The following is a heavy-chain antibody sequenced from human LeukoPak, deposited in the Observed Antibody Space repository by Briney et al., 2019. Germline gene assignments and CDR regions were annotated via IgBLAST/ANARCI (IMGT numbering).Heavy chain of an antibody. D-gene: IGHD6-13*01. Sequence: PGGSLRLSCATSGFTFSTFGMHWVRQAPGKGLEWVAVISLDGGNKYYADSVKGRFTISRDNSKNALSLQMNSLRAEDTAVYYCAKGGSSSWYGIFYDYWGQGTLVTVSS. CDR2: ISLDGGNK. CDR1: GFTFSTFG. CDR3: AKGGSSSWYGIFYDY. V-gene: IGHV3-30*18. J-gene: IGHJ4*02.